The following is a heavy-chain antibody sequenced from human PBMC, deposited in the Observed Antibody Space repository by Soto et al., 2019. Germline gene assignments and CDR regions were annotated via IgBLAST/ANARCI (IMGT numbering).Heavy chain of an antibody. CDR1: GFTFSNAW. CDR2: IKSKTDGGTT. V-gene: IGHV3-15*01. J-gene: IGHJ6*03. D-gene: IGHD3-10*01. Sequence: EVQLVESGGGLVKPGGSLRLSCAASGFTFSNAWMSWVRQAPGKGLEWVGRIKSKTDGGTTDYAAPVKGRFTISRDDSKNTLYLQMNSLKTEDTAVYYCTTFIPPNLWFGELFRYYYMDVWGKGTTVTVSS. CDR3: TTFIPPNLWFGELFRYYYMDV.